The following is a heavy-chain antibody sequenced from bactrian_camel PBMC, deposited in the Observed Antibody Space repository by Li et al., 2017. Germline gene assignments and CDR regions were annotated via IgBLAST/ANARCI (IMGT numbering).Heavy chain of an antibody. Sequence: QVQLVESGGGSVQAGGSLRLSCEVSGSTRSGYCMAWFRQAPGKEREAVASINSDGNAEYGDSVLGRFTISKDNAQNTLYLQMNSLKPEDTAMYFCAAEFGGGTWYVCLKRSAFSYRGQGTQVTV. V-gene: IGHV3S55*01. CDR2: INSDGNA. J-gene: IGHJ6*01. CDR1: GSTRSGYC. CDR3: AAEFGGGTWYVCLKRSAFSY. D-gene: IGHD1*01.